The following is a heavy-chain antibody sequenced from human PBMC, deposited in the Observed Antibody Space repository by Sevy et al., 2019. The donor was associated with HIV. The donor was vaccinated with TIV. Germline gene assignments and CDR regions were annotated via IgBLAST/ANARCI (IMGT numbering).Heavy chain of an antibody. CDR3: AREISYYDSSDYYGMDV. CDR1: GFTFSSYA. V-gene: IGHV3-30*04. J-gene: IGHJ6*02. D-gene: IGHD3-22*01. Sequence: GGSLRLSCAASGFTFSSYAMHWVRQAPGKGLEWVAVISYDGSNKYYADSVKGRFTISRDNSKNTLYLQMNSLRAEDTAVYYCAREISYYDSSDYYGMDVWGQGTTVTVSS. CDR2: ISYDGSNK.